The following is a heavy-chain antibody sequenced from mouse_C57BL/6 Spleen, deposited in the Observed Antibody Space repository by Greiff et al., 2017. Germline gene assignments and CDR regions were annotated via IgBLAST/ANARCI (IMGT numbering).Heavy chain of an antibody. V-gene: IGHV5-16*01. CDR1: GFTFSDYY. D-gene: IGHD1-1*01. Sequence: EVKLMESEGGLVQPGRSMKISCTASGFTFSDYYLAWVRQVPEKGLEWVANINYDGSSTYYLDSLKSRFIISRDNAKNILYLQMSSLKSEDTATYYCARAAYGSDAMDYWGQGTSVTVSS. J-gene: IGHJ4*01. CDR2: INYDGSST. CDR3: ARAAYGSDAMDY.